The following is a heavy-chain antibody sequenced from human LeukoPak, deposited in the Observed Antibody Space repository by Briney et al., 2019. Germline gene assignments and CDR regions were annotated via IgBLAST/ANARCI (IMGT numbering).Heavy chain of an antibody. CDR3: ARLAKSSSWYGPYYFDY. V-gene: IGHV4-4*07. Sequence: SETLSLTCTVSGGSISSYYWSWIRQPAGKGLEWIGRIYTSGSTNYNPSLKSRVTMSVDTSKNQFSLKLSSVTAADTAVYYCARLAKSSSWYGPYYFDYWGQGTLVTVSS. CDR2: IYTSGST. CDR1: GGSISSYY. D-gene: IGHD6-13*01. J-gene: IGHJ4*02.